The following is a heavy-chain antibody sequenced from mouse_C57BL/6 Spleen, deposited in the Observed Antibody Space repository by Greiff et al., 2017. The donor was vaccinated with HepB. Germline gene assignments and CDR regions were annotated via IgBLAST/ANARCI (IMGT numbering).Heavy chain of an antibody. V-gene: IGHV1-74*01. Sequence: VQLQESGAELVKPGASVKVSCKASGYTFTSYWMHWVKQRPGQGLEWIGRIHPSDSDTNYNQKFKGKATLTVDKSSSTAYMQLSSLTSEDSAVYYCVTFTTVVPYFDYWGQGTTRTVSS. CDR3: VTFTTVVPYFDY. D-gene: IGHD1-1*01. J-gene: IGHJ2*01. CDR1: GYTFTSYW. CDR2: IHPSDSDT.